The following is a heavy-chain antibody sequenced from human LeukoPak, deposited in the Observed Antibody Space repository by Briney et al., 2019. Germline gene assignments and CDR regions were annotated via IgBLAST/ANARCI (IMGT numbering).Heavy chain of an antibody. CDR1: GVSFTGYV. D-gene: IGHD5-24*01. V-gene: IGHV4-34*01. CDR3: ALRGRRWLPWDDFEI. Sequence: SETLSLTCRVYGVSFTGYVWRWSCQPPRKGLGWIGETTDSVTTKSNPSLKSRVTLSVDTSTNFFSPRRTSVSAPDTAVYYCALRGRRWLPWDDFEIWGQGTMVTVSS. J-gene: IGHJ3*02. CDR2: TTDSVTT.